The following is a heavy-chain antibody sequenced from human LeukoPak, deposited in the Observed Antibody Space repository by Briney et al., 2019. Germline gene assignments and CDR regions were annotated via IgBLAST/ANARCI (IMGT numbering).Heavy chain of an antibody. V-gene: IGHV4-59*08. D-gene: IGHD1-14*01. CDR2: IYYSGST. Sequence: SETLSLTCTVSGDSINSYYWSWIRQPPGKGLEWIGYIYYSGSTKYNPSLKSRVTISRDTSKNQFSLKLSSVTGADTAMYYCARKKGSRTYFDYWGQGTLVTVSS. J-gene: IGHJ4*02. CDR3: ARKKGSRTYFDY. CDR1: GDSINSYY.